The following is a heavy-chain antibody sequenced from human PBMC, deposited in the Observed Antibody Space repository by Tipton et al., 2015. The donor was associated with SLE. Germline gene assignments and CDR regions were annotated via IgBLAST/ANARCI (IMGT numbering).Heavy chain of an antibody. Sequence: GLVKPSETLRLMCTVSGASISDYYWSWIRQSPGKGLEWIGYFYYSGSAKYNPSLRSRVTMAMDTSKNQFSLKLTSVSVTDTAVYYCARDRSGSYYHYLDSWGQGTLVTVSS. V-gene: IGHV4-59*01. D-gene: IGHD1-26*01. CDR3: ARDRSGSYYHYLDS. J-gene: IGHJ4*02. CDR2: FYYSGSA. CDR1: GASISDYY.